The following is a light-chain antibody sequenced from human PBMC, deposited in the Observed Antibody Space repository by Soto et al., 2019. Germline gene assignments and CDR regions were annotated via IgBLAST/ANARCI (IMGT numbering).Light chain of an antibody. CDR3: CSFALRSTLI. CDR2: EGG. V-gene: IGLV2-23*01. Sequence: QSVLTQPASVSGSPGQSSTISCTGTSSDVGNYNLVSWYQQYPGKAPKLMIYEGGKRPSGVSNRFSDSESGNTASLTISGLQAEDEADYYCCSFALRSTLIFGGGTKLTVL. J-gene: IGLJ2*01. CDR1: SSDVGNYNL.